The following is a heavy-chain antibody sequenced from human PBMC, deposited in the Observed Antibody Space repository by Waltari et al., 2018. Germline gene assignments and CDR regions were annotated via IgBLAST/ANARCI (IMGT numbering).Heavy chain of an antibody. CDR1: GFRFGDYW. Sequence: EVHLAESGGGVVQPGGSLRLSCTGSGFRFGDYWMHWVRQAPGKGLEWVLRINVDGVYISYGDSGKGRFTISRDNAKNTVFLQLNSLRADDTAVYFCARKAGSGYPYGPFYYDNWGQGTLVTVSS. J-gene: IGHJ4*02. CDR3: ARKAGSGYPYGPFYYDN. D-gene: IGHD5-12*01. CDR2: INVDGVYI. V-gene: IGHV3-74*01.